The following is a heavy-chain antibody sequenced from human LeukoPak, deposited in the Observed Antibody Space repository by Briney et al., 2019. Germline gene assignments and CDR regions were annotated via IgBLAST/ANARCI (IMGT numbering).Heavy chain of an antibody. CDR3: ARVWVDVGNVGSFDY. Sequence: ASVKVSRKASGYTFTGYYMHWVRQAPGQGLEWMGWINPNSGGTNYAQKFQGRVTMTRDMSISTAYMELSRLRSDDTAVYYCARVWVDVGNVGSFDYWGQGSLVTVSS. J-gene: IGHJ4*02. CDR1: GYTFTGYY. V-gene: IGHV1-2*02. D-gene: IGHD7-27*01. CDR2: INPNSGGT.